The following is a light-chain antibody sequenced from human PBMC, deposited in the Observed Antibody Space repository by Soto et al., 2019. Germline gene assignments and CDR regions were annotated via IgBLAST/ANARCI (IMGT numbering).Light chain of an antibody. V-gene: IGLV1-40*01. CDR3: QSYDSALSVVL. Sequence: QSVLTQPPSVSGAPGQRVTISCTGSSSNIGAGYDVHWYQHLPGTAPKRLIFGTSHRPSGVPDRFSASKSGTSASLAITGLQAEDEADYYCQSYDSALSVVLFGGGTKVTVL. J-gene: IGLJ2*01. CDR1: SSNIGAGYD. CDR2: GTS.